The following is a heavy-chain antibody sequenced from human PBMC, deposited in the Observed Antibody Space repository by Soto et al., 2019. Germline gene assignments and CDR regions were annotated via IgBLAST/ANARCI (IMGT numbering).Heavy chain of an antibody. V-gene: IGHV1-8*01. CDR1: GYTFTNYD. CDR3: ARVMSNGHSDL. CDR2: MNPKRGNT. D-gene: IGHD2-8*01. J-gene: IGHJ5*02. Sequence: ASVKVSCKASGYTFTNYDINWVRQATGQGPEYMGWMNPKRGNTGYVQKFQDRVTMTRNTSIGTAYMDLRSLGSDDTAVYYCARVMSNGHSDLWGQGTLVTVSS.